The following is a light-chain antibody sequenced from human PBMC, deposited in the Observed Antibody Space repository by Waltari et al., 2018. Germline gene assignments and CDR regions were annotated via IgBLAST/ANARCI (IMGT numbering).Light chain of an antibody. CDR2: GAS. CDR3: QQYNNWPPGT. Sequence: ETVVTQSPATLSVSPGARATLSCRTSQSIVTSLAWYQQKPGQAPRLLSYGASTRATGIPARFSGSGSVTEFTLTISSLQSEDFAIYFCQQYNNWPPGTFGQGTKVEI. V-gene: IGKV3-15*01. J-gene: IGKJ1*01. CDR1: QSIVTS.